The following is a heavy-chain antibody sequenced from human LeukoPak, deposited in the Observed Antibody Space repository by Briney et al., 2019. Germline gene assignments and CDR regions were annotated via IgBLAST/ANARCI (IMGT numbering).Heavy chain of an antibody. J-gene: IGHJ4*02. CDR3: AKDFLPMVRGPSYFDY. CDR1: GFTFSSYG. D-gene: IGHD3-10*01. V-gene: IGHV3-33*06. CDR2: IWYDGSNK. Sequence: GGSLRLSCAASGFTFSSYGMHWVRQAPGKGLEWVAVIWYDGSNKYYADSVKGRLTISRDNSKNTLYLQMNSLRAEDTAVYYCAKDFLPMVRGPSYFDYWGQGTLVTVSS.